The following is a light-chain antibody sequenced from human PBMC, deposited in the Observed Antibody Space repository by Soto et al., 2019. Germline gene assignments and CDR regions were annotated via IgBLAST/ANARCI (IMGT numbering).Light chain of an antibody. CDR2: DVS. Sequence: ALTQPRSVSGSPGQSVTISCTGTSSHVGGYNYVSWYQQHPGKAPKLMIYDVSQRPSGVPDRFSGSKSGNTASLTISGLQAEDEADYYCCSSAGSLYVFGTGTKVTVL. V-gene: IGLV2-11*01. CDR1: SSHVGGYNY. CDR3: CSSAGSLYV. J-gene: IGLJ1*01.